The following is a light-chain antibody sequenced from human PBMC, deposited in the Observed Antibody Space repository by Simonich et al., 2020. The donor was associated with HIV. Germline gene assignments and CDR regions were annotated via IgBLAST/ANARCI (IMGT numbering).Light chain of an antibody. V-gene: IGLV2-8*01. CDR3: SSYAGSNWV. Sequence: QSALTQPPSASGSPGQPVTISCTGTSSDVGGFNYVPWYQQHPGKAPKLMIYRVSKRPSGVPDRFSGSKSGNTASLTVSGLQAEDEADYYCSSYAGSNWVFGGGTKLTVL. J-gene: IGLJ3*02. CDR2: RVS. CDR1: SSDVGGFNY.